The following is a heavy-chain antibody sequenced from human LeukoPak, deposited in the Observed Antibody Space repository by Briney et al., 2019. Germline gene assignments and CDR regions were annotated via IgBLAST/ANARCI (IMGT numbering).Heavy chain of an antibody. CDR3: ARHPGSGYYLSFEY. CDR1: GYSFTSYW. D-gene: IGHD3-22*01. V-gene: IGHV5-10-1*01. CDR2: IDPSDSYT. Sequence: GESLKISWKGSGYSFTSYWINWVRQMPGKGLEWMGRIDPSDSYTNYSPSCQGHVPISIAKPISTAYLQWSSLKASDPAMYYCARHPGSGYYLSFEYSGQGTLVTASS. J-gene: IGHJ4*02.